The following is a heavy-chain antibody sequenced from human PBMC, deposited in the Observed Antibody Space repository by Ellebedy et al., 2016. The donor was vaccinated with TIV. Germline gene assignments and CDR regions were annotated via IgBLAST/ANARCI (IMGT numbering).Heavy chain of an antibody. V-gene: IGHV4-59*01. CDR3: ARFVAAHGYDY. D-gene: IGHD6-25*01. CDR2: IYHSGST. Sequence: MPSETLSLTCNVSGDSINNNYWSWIRQPPGKGLQWIAYIYHSGSTSYHPSLKSRVSISVDTSNNLFSLTLDSVTAADTAVYYCARFVAAHGYDYWGQGTLVTVSS. J-gene: IGHJ4*02. CDR1: GDSINNNY.